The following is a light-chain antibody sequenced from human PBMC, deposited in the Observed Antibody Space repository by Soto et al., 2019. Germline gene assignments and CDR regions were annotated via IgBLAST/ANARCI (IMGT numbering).Light chain of an antibody. CDR1: GSNIGSNT. V-gene: IGLV1-44*01. J-gene: IGLJ2*01. Sequence: QAVVTQPPSASGTPGQRVTISCSGGGSNIGSNTVNWYQQLPGTAPNLLIYSNNQRPSGVPDRFSGSKSGTSASLAISGLQSEDEADYYCAAWDDTLNGVVFGGGTKVTVL. CDR2: SNN. CDR3: AAWDDTLNGVV.